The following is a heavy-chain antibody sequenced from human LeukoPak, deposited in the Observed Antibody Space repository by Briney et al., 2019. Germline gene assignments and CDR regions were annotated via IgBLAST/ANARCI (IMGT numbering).Heavy chain of an antibody. CDR2: IYYTGST. J-gene: IGHJ3*01. CDR1: GGSISSYY. D-gene: IGHD6-13*01. CDR3: ARISSSNWYNERGAFDV. V-gene: IGHV4-59*01. Sequence: SETLSLTCTVSGGSISSYYWSWVRQPPGKGLEWIGFIYYTGSTNYSPSLKSRVTISVDTSKNQFSLKLRSVTAADTAVYYCARISSSNWYNERGAFDVWGQGTMVTVSS.